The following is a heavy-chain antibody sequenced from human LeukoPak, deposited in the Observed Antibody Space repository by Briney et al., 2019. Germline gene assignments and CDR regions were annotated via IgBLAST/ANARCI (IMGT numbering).Heavy chain of an antibody. CDR2: ISYDGSNK. CDR3: ARGSYSSGYYYSFDY. D-gene: IGHD3-22*01. CDR1: GFTFSSYG. Sequence: GGSLRLSCAASGFTFSSYGMHWVRQAPGKGLEWVAVISYDGSNKYYADSVKGRFTISRDNSENTLYLQMNSLTAEDTAVYYCARGSYSSGYYYSFDYWGQGTLVTVSS. J-gene: IGHJ4*02. V-gene: IGHV3-30*03.